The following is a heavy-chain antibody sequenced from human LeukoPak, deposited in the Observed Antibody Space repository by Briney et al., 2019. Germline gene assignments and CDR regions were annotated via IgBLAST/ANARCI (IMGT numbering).Heavy chain of an antibody. CDR3: ARAFGLTDY. Sequence: GGSLRLSCAASGFNVSSYSMNWVRQAPGKGLEWVSYISSSSSTIYYADSVKGRFTISRDNAKNSLYLQMNILRDEDTAVYYCARAFGLTDYWGQGTLVTVSS. CDR2: ISSSSSTI. CDR1: GFNVSSYS. V-gene: IGHV3-48*02. J-gene: IGHJ4*02. D-gene: IGHD3/OR15-3a*01.